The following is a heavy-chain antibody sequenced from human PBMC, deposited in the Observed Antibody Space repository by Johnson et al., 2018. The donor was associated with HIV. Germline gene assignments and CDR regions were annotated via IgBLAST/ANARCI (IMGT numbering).Heavy chain of an antibody. D-gene: IGHD1-7*01. CDR1: GFTFSGYG. J-gene: IGHJ3*02. V-gene: IGHV3-30*03. CDR3: ARASRKISKTTHRSVAFDI. CDR2: ISYDGSNK. Sequence: QVQLVESGGGEVQPGRSLRLSCAASGFTFSGYGMHWVRQAPGKGLEWVAVISYDGSNKYYTESVKGRFTISRDNSKNTLYLQMNSLRPEDTAVYYCARASRKISKTTHRSVAFDIWGQGTMVTVSS.